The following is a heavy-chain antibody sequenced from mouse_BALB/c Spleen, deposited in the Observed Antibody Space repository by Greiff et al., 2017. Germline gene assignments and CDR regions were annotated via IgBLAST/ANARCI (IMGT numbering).Heavy chain of an antibody. J-gene: IGHJ4*01. CDR3: ARSLYGNYGYYAMDY. CDR2: IYPGNGDT. D-gene: IGHD2-1*01. CDR1: GYTFTSYN. Sequence: QVQLQQPGAELVKPGDSVKMSCKASGYTFTSYNMHWVKQTPGQGLEWIGAIYPGNGDTSYNQQFKGKATLTAAKSSSTAYMQLSSLTSEDSAVYYCARSLYGNYGYYAMDYWGQGTSVTVSS. V-gene: IGHV1-12*01.